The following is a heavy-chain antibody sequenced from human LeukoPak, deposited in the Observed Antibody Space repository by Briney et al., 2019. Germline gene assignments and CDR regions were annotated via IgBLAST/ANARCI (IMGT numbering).Heavy chain of an antibody. Sequence: GGSLRLSCRASRFSFSDYDMHWVRQAPGKGLEWVAVISYDGSRKHYGDSVKGRFTISRDNSKNTLYLQMNSLRAEDTAVYYCAKKPIVGATIGYFDYWGQGTLVTVSS. V-gene: IGHV3-30*18. CDR1: RFSFSDYD. CDR3: AKKPIVGATIGYFDY. CDR2: ISYDGSRK. J-gene: IGHJ4*02. D-gene: IGHD1-26*01.